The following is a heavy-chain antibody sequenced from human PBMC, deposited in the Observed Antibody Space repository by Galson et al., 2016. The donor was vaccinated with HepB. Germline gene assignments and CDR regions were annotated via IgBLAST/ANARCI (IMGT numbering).Heavy chain of an antibody. CDR1: GDSVSSNSAT. CDR2: TYYRSRWYS. Sequence: CAISGDSVSSNSATWNWIRLSPSRGLEWLGRTYYRSRWYSDYALSVKSRITINADTLKSQFSLRLNSVTPEDTAVYYCARRTGNGFDVWGEGTTVTVSS. V-gene: IGHV6-1*01. D-gene: IGHD1-1*01. CDR3: ARRTGNGFDV. J-gene: IGHJ6*04.